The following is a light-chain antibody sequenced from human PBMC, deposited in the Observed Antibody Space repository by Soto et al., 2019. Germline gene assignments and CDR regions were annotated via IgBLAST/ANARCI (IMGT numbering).Light chain of an antibody. CDR2: DAS. Sequence: DVQMTQSPSSLSASEGDRVTITCQASQDIRGSLNWYQQKPGKAPKLLIYDASILKSGVPSRFSGSGYGTEFTFTITNLQPEDIATYYCHQYRHVPRTFGQGAKVEI. J-gene: IGKJ1*01. CDR3: HQYRHVPRT. CDR1: QDIRGS. V-gene: IGKV1-33*01.